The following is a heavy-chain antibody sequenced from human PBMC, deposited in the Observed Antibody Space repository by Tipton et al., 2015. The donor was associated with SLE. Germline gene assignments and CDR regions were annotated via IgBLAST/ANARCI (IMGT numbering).Heavy chain of an antibody. CDR2: IYYIGST. CDR3: ARLQTGRFYHGMDV. J-gene: IGHJ6*02. V-gene: IGHV4-59*01. D-gene: IGHD2/OR15-2a*01. Sequence: TLSLTCAVSGGSMSSYYWSWIRQPPGKGLEWLGNIYYIGSTNCNPSLKSRINISVDTSKNQFSLMLSTVTAADTAVYYCARLQTGRFYHGMDVWGQGTTVTVSS. CDR1: GGSMSSYY.